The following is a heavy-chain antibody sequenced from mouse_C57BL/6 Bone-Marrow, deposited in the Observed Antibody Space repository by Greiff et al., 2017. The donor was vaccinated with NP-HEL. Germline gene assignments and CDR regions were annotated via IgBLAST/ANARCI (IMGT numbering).Heavy chain of an antibody. D-gene: IGHD3-2*02. J-gene: IGHJ3*01. CDR3: AKRNSSGYLSAY. Sequence: VQLPQSGPGLVQPSQSLSITCTVSGFSLTSYGVHWVRQSPGKGLEWLGVIWRGGSTDYNAAFMSSLSITRYNSKRQVFIKMNSLQADDPGIYYCAKRNSSGYLSAYWGQGTLVTVSA. CDR1: GFSLTSYG. CDR2: IWRGGST. V-gene: IGHV2-5*01.